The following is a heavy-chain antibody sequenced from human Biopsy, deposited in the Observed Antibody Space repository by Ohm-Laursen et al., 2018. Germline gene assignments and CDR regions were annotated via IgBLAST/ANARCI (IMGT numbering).Heavy chain of an antibody. D-gene: IGHD3-22*01. V-gene: IGHV4-59*01. CDR3: ARDRGYDSDRTVPGYFDL. J-gene: IGHJ2*01. CDR2: VHYTGIT. CDR1: GDSISSYY. Sequence: SDTLSLTCTVSGDSISSYYWGWIRQPPGKGLEWIGYVHYTGITDYNRSLQSRVTISVDTSKNHFSLRLRSVTPADTAIYYCARDRGYDSDRTVPGYFDLWGRGTLVTVSS.